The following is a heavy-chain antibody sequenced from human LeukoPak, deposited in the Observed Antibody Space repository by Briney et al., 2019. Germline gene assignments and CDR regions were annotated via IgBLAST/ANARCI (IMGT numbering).Heavy chain of an antibody. J-gene: IGHJ3*02. V-gene: IGHV3-30*02. CDR1: GFTFRSYG. Sequence: GGSLRLSCAASGFTFRSYGMHWVRPAPGTGLEWVAFLRYDGSNKYYADSVMGRFTISRDNSKNPLYLQMSSLRADDTALYNCAKLGCCSTSYYHIWGQGTMVTVSS. CDR2: LRYDGSNK. CDR3: AKLGCCSTSYYHI. D-gene: IGHD2-2*01.